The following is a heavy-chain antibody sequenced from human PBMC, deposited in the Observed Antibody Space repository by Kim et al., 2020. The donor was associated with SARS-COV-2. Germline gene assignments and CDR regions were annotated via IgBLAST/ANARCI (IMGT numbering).Heavy chain of an antibody. J-gene: IGHJ2*01. V-gene: IGHV4-39*01. D-gene: IGHD1-26*01. CDR3: ASRMGWELIWYFDL. CDR1: GGSISSSSYY. Sequence: SETLSLTCTVSGGSISSSSYYWGWIRQPPGKGLEWIGSIYYSGSTYYNPSLKSRVTISVDTSKNQFSLKLSSVTAADTAVYYCASRMGWELIWYFDLWGRGTLVTVSS. CDR2: IYYSGST.